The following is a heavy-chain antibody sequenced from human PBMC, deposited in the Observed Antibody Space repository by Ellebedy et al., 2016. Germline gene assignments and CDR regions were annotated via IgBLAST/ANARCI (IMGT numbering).Heavy chain of an antibody. J-gene: IGHJ6*02. CDR3: ARSVTTPPEYYYYYYGMDV. CDR1: GYTFTSYY. D-gene: IGHD4-11*01. V-gene: IGHV1-46*01. Sequence: ASVKVSXXASGYTFTSYYMHWARQAPGQGLEWMGIINPSGGSTSYAQKFQGRVTMTRDTSTSTVYMELSSLRSEDTAVYYCARSVTTPPEYYYYYYGMDVWGQGTTVTVSS. CDR2: INPSGGST.